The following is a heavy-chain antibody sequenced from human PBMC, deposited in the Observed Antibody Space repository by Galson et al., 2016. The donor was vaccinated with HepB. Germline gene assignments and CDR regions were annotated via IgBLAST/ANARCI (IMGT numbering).Heavy chain of an antibody. CDR1: GFTFTNFG. V-gene: IGHV3-33*01. J-gene: IGHJ6*02. CDR3: ARDMYFYGSGSLRTYAMDV. D-gene: IGHD3-10*01. Sequence: SLRLSCAASGFTFTNFGMHWVRQAPGKGLEWVAVMWYDASNEYYADSLEGRFTISRDNSKNTLYLQMNSLRAEDTAIYYCARDMYFYGSGSLRTYAMDVWGQGTTVTVSS. CDR2: MWYDASNE.